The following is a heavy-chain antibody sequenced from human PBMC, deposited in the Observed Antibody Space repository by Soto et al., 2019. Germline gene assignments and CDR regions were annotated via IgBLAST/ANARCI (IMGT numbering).Heavy chain of an antibody. V-gene: IGHV3-21*01. CDR1: GCTCSSYS. D-gene: IGHD6-6*01. Sequence: PVGSLRLSCAASGCTCSSYSMSWVRQAPGKGLEWVSSISSSGSYIYYTDSVKGRFTVSRDNAKNSAFLQMNSLRPEDTAVYYCAKSVAARLDWFDPWGQGTLVTVSS. CDR2: ISSSGSYI. CDR3: AKSVAARLDWFDP. J-gene: IGHJ5*02.